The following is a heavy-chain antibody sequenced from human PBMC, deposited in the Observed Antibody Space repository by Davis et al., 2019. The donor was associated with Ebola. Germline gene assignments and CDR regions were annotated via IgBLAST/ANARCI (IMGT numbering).Heavy chain of an antibody. D-gene: IGHD3-10*02. CDR2: ISAYNGNT. V-gene: IGHV1-18*01. Sequence: ASVKVSCKASAGTFSSYTISWVRQAPGQGLEWMGWISAYNGNTNYAQKLQGRVTMTTDTSTSTAYMELRSLRSDDTAVYYCASMIGELLWEGFDYWGQGTLVTVSS. CDR3: ASMIGELLWEGFDY. J-gene: IGHJ4*02. CDR1: AGTFSSYT.